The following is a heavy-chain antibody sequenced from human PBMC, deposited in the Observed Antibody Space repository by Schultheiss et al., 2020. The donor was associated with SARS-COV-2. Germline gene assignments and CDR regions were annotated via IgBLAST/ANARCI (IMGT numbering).Heavy chain of an antibody. CDR3: TTGSNGSPMTTVTDY. D-gene: IGHD4-11*01. Sequence: GGSLRLSCAASGFTFSSYAMSWVRQAPGKGLEWVGRIKSKTDGGTTDYAAPVKGRFTISRDDSKNTLYLQMNSLKTEDTAVYYCTTGSNGSPMTTVTDYWGQGTLVTVSS. CDR2: IKSKTDGGTT. V-gene: IGHV3-15*01. CDR1: GFTFSSYA. J-gene: IGHJ4*02.